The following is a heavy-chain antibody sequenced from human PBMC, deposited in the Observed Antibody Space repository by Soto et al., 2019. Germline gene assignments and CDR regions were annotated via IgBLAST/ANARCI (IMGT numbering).Heavy chain of an antibody. CDR1: GGSVSSGSYY. V-gene: IGHV4-61*01. D-gene: IGHD1-26*01. CDR2: IYYSGST. J-gene: IGHJ4*02. Sequence: QVQLQESGPGLVKPSETLSLTCTVSGGSVSSGSYYWSWIRQPPGKGLEWIGYIYYSGSTNYNPSLTRRVTISVDTSKNQFSLKLSSVTAADTAVYYCARDYASRIGGSGNGFDSWGQGTLVTVSS. CDR3: ARDYASRIGGSGNGFDS.